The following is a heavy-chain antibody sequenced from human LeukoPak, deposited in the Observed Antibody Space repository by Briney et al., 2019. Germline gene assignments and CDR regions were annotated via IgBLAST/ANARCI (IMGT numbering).Heavy chain of an antibody. J-gene: IGHJ6*02. V-gene: IGHV3-74*01. CDR1: GFTFSNHW. CDR2: ISSDGSST. CDR3: ARSYGMDV. Sequence: GGSLRLSCAASGFTFSNHWMHWVRQAPGKGLVWVSRISSDGSSTSYADSVKGRFTISRDNAKSTLYLQMNSLRAEDTAVYYCARSYGMDVWGQGTTVTVSS.